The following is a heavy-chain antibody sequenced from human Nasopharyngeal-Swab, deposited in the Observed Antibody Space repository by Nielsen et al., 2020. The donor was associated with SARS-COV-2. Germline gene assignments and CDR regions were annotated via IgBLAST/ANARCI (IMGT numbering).Heavy chain of an antibody. CDR1: GGSISSSSYY. CDR3: ARQSSPIYDSSGYHFDY. J-gene: IGHJ4*02. D-gene: IGHD3-22*01. Sequence: SETPSLTCTVSGGSISSSSYYWGWIRQPPGKGLEWIGSIYYSGSTYYNPSLKSRVTISVDTSKNQFSLKLSSVTAADTAVYYCARQSSPIYDSSGYHFDYWGQGTLVTASS. V-gene: IGHV4-39*01. CDR2: IYYSGST.